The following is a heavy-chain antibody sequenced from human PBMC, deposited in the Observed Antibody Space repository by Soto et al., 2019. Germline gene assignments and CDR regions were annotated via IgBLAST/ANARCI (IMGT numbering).Heavy chain of an antibody. Sequence: QVQLQESGPGLVKPSQTLSLTCTVSGGSISSGGYYWSWIRQHPGKGLEWIGYIYYSGSTYYNPSLKSRVTISVDTSKNQFSLKLSSVTAADTAVYYCARGGSSGYYLSGVRWFDPWGQGTLVTVSS. V-gene: IGHV4-31*03. J-gene: IGHJ5*02. CDR1: GGSISSGGYY. CDR2: IYYSGST. D-gene: IGHD3-22*01. CDR3: ARGGSSGYYLSGVRWFDP.